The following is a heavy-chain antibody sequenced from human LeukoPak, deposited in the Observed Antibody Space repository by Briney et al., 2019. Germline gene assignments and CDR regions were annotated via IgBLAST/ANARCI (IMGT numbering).Heavy chain of an antibody. Sequence: GGSLRLSCAASGFTFDDYGMSWVRQAPGKGLEWVSGINWNGGSTGYADSVKGRFTISRDNAKNSLYLQMNSLRAEDTALYHCAKAYYYDSSGHLDYWGQGTLVTVSS. CDR3: AKAYYYDSSGHLDY. CDR1: GFTFDDYG. CDR2: INWNGGST. D-gene: IGHD3-22*01. V-gene: IGHV3-20*01. J-gene: IGHJ4*02.